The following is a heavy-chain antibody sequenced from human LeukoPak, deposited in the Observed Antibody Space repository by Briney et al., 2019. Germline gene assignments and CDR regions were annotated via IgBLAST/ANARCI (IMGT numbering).Heavy chain of an antibody. J-gene: IGHJ5*02. D-gene: IGHD6-13*01. CDR2: INTGNGNT. CDR1: GYTFTSHS. CDR3: ARSSSWYSRGWFDP. Sequence: ASVKVSCMASGYTFTSHSMHWVRQAPGQRLEWMGWINTGNGNTKYSQKFQGRVTMTRNTSISTAYMELSSLRSEDTAVYYCARSSSWYSRGWFDPWGQGTLVTVSS. V-gene: IGHV1-3*04.